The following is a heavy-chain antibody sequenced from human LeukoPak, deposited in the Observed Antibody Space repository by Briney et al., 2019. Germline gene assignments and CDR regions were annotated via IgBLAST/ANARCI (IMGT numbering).Heavy chain of an antibody. CDR1: GDSITNNNFY. D-gene: IGHD1-26*01. CDR3: ARLSGSYVSV. CDR2: INHSGST. Sequence: SETLSLTCTVSGDSITNNNFYWGWIRQPPGKGLEWIGEINHSGSTNYNPSLKSRVTISVDTSKNQFSLKLSSVTAADTAVYYCARLSGSYVSVWGKGTTVTISS. J-gene: IGHJ6*04. V-gene: IGHV4-39*07.